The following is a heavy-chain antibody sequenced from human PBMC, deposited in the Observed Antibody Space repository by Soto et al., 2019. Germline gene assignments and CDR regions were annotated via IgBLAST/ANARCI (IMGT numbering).Heavy chain of an antibody. CDR3: ARDWGYDFWSGLRAFDY. CDR2: INAGNGNT. CDR1: GYTFTSYA. V-gene: IGHV1-3*01. Sequence: ASVKVSCKASGYTFTSYAMHWVRQAPGQRFEWMGWINAGNGNTKYSQKFQGRVTITRDSSASTAYMELSSLRSEDTAVYYCARDWGYDFWSGLRAFDYWGQGTLVTVSS. J-gene: IGHJ4*02. D-gene: IGHD3-3*01.